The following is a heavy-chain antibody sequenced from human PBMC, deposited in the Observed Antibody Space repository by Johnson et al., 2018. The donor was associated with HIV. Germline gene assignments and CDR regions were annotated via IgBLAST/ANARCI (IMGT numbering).Heavy chain of an antibody. CDR3: ARVLWFGELFSRAFDI. CDR1: GFTVSGNY. V-gene: IGHV3-66*02. Sequence: VQLVESGGDLVQPGGSLRLSCAASGFTVSGNYMSWVRQAPGKGLEWVSVIYSGGSTGYADSVKGRFTISRDNSKNTLYLQMNSLRAEDTAVYYCARVLWFGELFSRAFDIWGQGTMVTVSS. CDR2: IYSGGST. D-gene: IGHD3-10*01. J-gene: IGHJ3*02.